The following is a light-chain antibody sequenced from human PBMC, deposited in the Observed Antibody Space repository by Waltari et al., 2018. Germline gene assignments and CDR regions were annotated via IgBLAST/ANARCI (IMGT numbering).Light chain of an antibody. CDR2: DNT. V-gene: IGLV1-40*01. J-gene: IGLJ3*02. CDR3: QSYDSSLGALV. CDR1: RSNLGPYN. Sequence: QSVLTQPPSVSGARGQRLTISCAGNRSNLGPYNVPWYPQLPGTAPKLLIFDNTRRPAGVPDRFSASKSVTSASLAITGLQPDDEADYHCQSYDSSLGALVFGGGTKVTVL.